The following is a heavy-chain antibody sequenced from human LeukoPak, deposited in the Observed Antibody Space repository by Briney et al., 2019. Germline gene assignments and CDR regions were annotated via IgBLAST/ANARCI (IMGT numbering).Heavy chain of an antibody. CDR2: MSRSGST. J-gene: IGHJ4*02. CDR1: GGFISTNYY. V-gene: IGHV4-4*07. CDR3: ARDRGNIFQYIDY. Sequence: SETLTLTCTVSGGFISTNYYWRWIRQPAGKRLEWIGRMSRSGSTNYNPSLKSRVTMSIDTSKDQFSLRLNSMTAADTAVYYCARDRGNIFQYIDYWGQGILVTVSS. D-gene: IGHD1-26*01.